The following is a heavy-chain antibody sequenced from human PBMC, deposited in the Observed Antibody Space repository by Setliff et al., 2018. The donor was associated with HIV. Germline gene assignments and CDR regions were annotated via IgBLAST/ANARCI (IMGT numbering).Heavy chain of an antibody. CDR1: GGSFSGYY. CDR3: ARLRGLNLEPFDY. Sequence: SETLSLTCAVYGGSFSGYYWSWIRQPPGKGLEWIGEINHSGSTYYNPSLKTRVTISVDTSKNQFSLKLSSVTAADTAVYYCARLRGLNLEPFDYWGQGTLVTVSS. CDR2: INHSGST. V-gene: IGHV4-34*01. D-gene: IGHD1-1*01. J-gene: IGHJ4*02.